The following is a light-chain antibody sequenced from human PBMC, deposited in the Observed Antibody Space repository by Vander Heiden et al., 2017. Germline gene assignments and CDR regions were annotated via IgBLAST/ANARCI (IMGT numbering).Light chain of an antibody. V-gene: IGKV3-20*01. Sequence: EIELTQSPGTLPLSPGERATLSCRASQSVSSSYLAWYQQKPGQAPRLLIYGASSRATGIPDRFSGSGSGTDFTLTISRLEPEDFAVYYCQQYGSSPSLTFGGGTKVEIK. CDR1: QSVSSSY. CDR2: GAS. J-gene: IGKJ4*01. CDR3: QQYGSSPSLT.